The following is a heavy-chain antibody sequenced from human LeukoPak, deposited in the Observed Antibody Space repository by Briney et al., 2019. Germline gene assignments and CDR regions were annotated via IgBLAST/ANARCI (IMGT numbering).Heavy chain of an antibody. V-gene: IGHV3-7*04. CDR2: IKQDGSEK. CDR3: ARGAGYMDV. D-gene: IGHD6-19*01. J-gene: IGHJ6*03. Sequence: GGSLRLSCVASGFTFKNYAMSWVRRAPGKGLEWVANIKQDGSEKYYVDSVKGRFTISRDNAKNSLYLQMNSLRAEDTAVYYCARGAGYMDVWGKGTTVTISS. CDR1: GFTFKNYA.